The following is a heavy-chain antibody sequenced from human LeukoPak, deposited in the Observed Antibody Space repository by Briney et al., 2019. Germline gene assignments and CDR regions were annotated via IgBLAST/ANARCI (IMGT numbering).Heavy chain of an antibody. V-gene: IGHV3-23*01. CDR1: GFIFSSYA. D-gene: IGHD2-8*01. CDR2: ISGSGGST. Sequence: GGSLRLSCAASGFIFSSYAMSWVRQAPGKGLEWVSTISGSGGSTYYADSVKGRFTISRDNSKNTAYLQMNSLRAEDTAVYYCAKDRSCTNDVCHEDFDYWGQGTLVTVSS. J-gene: IGHJ4*02. CDR3: AKDRSCTNDVCHEDFDY.